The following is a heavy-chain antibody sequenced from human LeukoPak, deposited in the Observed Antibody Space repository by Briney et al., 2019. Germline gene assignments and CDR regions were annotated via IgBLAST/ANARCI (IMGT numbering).Heavy chain of an antibody. D-gene: IGHD5-18*01. J-gene: IGHJ6*03. Sequence: SETLSLTCTVSGGSISSSSYYWGWIRQPPGKGLEWIGSIYYSGSTYYNPSLKSRVTISVDTSKNQFSLKLSSVTAADTAVYYCASTTWIQLWLVSYYYYYMDVWGKGTTVTVSS. CDR2: IYYSGST. CDR3: ASTTWIQLWLVSYYYYYMDV. CDR1: GGSISSSSYY. V-gene: IGHV4-39*01.